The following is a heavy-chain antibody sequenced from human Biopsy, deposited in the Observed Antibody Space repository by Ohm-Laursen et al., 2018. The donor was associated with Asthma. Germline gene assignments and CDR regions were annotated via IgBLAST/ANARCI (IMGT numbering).Heavy chain of an antibody. J-gene: IGHJ3*02. CDR1: GYTSINYA. V-gene: IGHV1-3*01. Sequence: ASVKVSCKVSGYTSINYAIHWVRQAPGQRLEWMGWINAGNGNTKYSQKFQGRVTITRDTSASTAYMDLSSLRSEDTAVYYCARTYYDFLTGQVNDVFAIWGQGTMVTVSS. CDR3: ARTYYDFLTGQVNDVFAI. CDR2: INAGNGNT. D-gene: IGHD3-9*01.